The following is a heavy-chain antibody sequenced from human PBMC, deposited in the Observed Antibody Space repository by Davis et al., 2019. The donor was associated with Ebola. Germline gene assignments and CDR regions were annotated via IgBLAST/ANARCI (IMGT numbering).Heavy chain of an antibody. CDR1: GFAFSTFW. V-gene: IGHV3-74*01. CDR3: ARARGGSDWFWYFDY. Sequence: HTGGSLRLSCATSGFAFSTFWMHWVRQAPGKGLVWVARVNFDGTETTYADSVKGRFTISRDNAKNTLYLQMKSPRAEDTAGYYCARARGGSDWFWYFDYWGQGTRVTVSS. J-gene: IGHJ4*02. CDR2: VNFDGTET. D-gene: IGHD6-19*01.